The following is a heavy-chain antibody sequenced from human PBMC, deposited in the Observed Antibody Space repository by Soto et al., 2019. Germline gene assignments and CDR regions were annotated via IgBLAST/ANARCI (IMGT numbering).Heavy chain of an antibody. CDR3: ARDQGVAAAGITWFDP. CDR1: GASMNSYH. J-gene: IGHJ5*02. D-gene: IGHD6-13*01. V-gene: IGHV4-4*07. CDR2: IHSSGST. Sequence: SETLSLTCTVSGASMNSYHWSWIRQPAGKGLEWIGHIHSSGSTNYNPSLKSRVTMSVDTSKNQFSLRLMSLTAADTAVYYCARDQGVAAAGITWFDPWGQGSMVTVYS.